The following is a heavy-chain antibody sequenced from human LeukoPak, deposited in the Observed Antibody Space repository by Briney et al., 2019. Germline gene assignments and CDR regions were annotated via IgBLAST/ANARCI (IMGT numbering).Heavy chain of an antibody. J-gene: IGHJ4*02. CDR1: GVSVSINAAA. Sequence: SQTLSLTCAISGVSVSINAAARNWLRQSPSRGLEWLGRTYYRSKWYNDYAVSVKSRITINPDTSKNQFSLQLNSVTPEDTAVYYCGRVLDVGPTYFDYWGQGTLVTVSS. CDR2: TYYRSKWYN. CDR3: GRVLDVGPTYFDY. D-gene: IGHD1-26*01. V-gene: IGHV6-1*01.